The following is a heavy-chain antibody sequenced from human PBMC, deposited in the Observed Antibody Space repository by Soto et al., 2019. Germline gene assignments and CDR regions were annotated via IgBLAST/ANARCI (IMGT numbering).Heavy chain of an antibody. V-gene: IGHV6-1*01. D-gene: IGHD6-25*01. Sequence: SQTLSLTCAISGDSVSSNSATWDWIRQSPSRGLEWLGRTYYRSRWFNDYAGSVKGRITINPDTSNNQFSLQLTSLSPDDTVVYFCVRLSADSWFYFLGQGTRVTVSS. J-gene: IGHJ5*01. CDR1: GDSVSSNSAT. CDR3: VRLSADSWFYF. CDR2: TYYRSRWFN.